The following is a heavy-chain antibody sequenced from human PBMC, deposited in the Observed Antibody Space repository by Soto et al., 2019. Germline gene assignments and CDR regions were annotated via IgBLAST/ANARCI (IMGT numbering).Heavy chain of an antibody. D-gene: IGHD3-3*01. CDR3: ARVFRFLKEDV. CDR1: GGSISSYY. V-gene: IGHV4-59*12. CDR2: IYHSGST. J-gene: IGHJ6*02. Sequence: SETLSLTCTVSGGSISSYYWSWIRQPPGKGLEWIGDIYHSGSTNYNPSLKSRVTISVDTSKNQFSLKLSSVTAADTAVYYCARVFRFLKEDVWGQGTTVTVSS.